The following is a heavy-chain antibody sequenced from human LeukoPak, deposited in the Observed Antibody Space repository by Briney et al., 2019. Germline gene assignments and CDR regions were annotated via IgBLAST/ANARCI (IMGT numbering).Heavy chain of an antibody. D-gene: IGHD3-9*01. V-gene: IGHV3-64D*06. Sequence: SLRLSCSTSGFXFSNXFMHXVXQAPGKGXXYVSSIGPNGASTLYADSVKGRFTISRDNSKNALYLQLTSLRLEDTALYYCVKDLTGTWSFDYWGQGTLVTVSS. CDR2: IGPNGAST. CDR3: VKDLTGTWSFDY. J-gene: IGHJ4*02. CDR1: GFXFSNXF.